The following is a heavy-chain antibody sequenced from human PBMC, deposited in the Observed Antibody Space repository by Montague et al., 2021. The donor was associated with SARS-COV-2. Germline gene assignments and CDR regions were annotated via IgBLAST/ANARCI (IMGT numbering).Heavy chain of an antibody. Sequence: SLSLSCAASGFSFSDYDMSWIRQAPGKGLEWVSYISSSSTNTYYADSVKGRFTISRDNAKNSLYLQMNSLRAEDTAVYYCARDFAMAYHYYGMDVWGQGTPVTVSS. J-gene: IGHJ6*02. CDR2: ISSSSTNT. CDR3: ARDFAMAYHYYGMDV. V-gene: IGHV3-11*06. D-gene: IGHD5-24*01. CDR1: GFSFSDYD.